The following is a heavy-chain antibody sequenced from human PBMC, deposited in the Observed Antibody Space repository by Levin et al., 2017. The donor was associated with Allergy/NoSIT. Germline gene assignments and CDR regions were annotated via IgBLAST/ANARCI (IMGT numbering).Heavy chain of an antibody. CDR3: MGGRGWLPDY. CDR2: IYDSGST. CDR1: GDSISSYY. D-gene: IGHD5-12*01. Sequence: SQTLSLTCTVSGDSISSYYWTWIRQSPGKGLEWIGFIYDSGSTNYNPSLKSRVTISVDTSKNQFSLKLSSVTAADTAVYYCMGGRGWLPDYWGQGTLVTVSS. V-gene: IGHV4-59*03. J-gene: IGHJ4*02.